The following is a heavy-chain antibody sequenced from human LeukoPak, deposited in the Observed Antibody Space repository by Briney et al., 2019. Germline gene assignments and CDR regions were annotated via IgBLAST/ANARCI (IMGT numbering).Heavy chain of an antibody. Sequence: GASVKVSCKASGYTFSDFYFHWVRQAPGLGLEWMGSINPYSGATNYAQKFQGRVTMTRDTSISTAYMELRSLRSDDTAVYYCARDSSGYIFKIENFDYWGQGTLVTVSS. CDR1: GYTFSDFY. J-gene: IGHJ4*02. CDR2: INPYSGAT. CDR3: ARDSSGYIFKIENFDY. D-gene: IGHD3-22*01. V-gene: IGHV1-2*02.